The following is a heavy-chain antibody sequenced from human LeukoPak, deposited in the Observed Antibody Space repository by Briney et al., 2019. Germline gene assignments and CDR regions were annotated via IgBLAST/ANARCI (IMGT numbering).Heavy chain of an antibody. V-gene: IGHV3-30*04. J-gene: IGHJ6*03. CDR2: ISYDGSNK. CDR1: GFTFSSYA. CDR3: ARAGIAAAGTGNYYYYYYMDV. Sequence: GGSLRLSCAASGFTFSSYAMHWVRQAPGKGLGWVAVISYDGSNKYYADSVKGRFTISRDNSKNTPYLQMNSLRAEDTAVYYCARAGIAAAGTGNYYYYYYMDVWGKGTTVTVSS. D-gene: IGHD6-13*01.